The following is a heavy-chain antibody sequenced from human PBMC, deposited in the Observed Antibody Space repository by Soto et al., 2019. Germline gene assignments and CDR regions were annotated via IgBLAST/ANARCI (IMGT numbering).Heavy chain of an antibody. J-gene: IGHJ6*02. Sequence: ASVKVSCKASGYTFTGYYMHWVRQAPGQGLEWMGWINPNSGGTNYAQKFQGWVTMTRDTSIRTAYMELSRLRSDDTAVYYCARAIGYDFWSGYYYYGMDVWGQGTTVTVSS. CDR1: GYTFTGYY. CDR3: ARAIGYDFWSGYYYYGMDV. D-gene: IGHD3-3*01. CDR2: INPNSGGT. V-gene: IGHV1-2*04.